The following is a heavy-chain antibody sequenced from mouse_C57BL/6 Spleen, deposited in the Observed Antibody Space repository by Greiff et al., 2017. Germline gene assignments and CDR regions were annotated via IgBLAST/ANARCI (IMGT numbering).Heavy chain of an antibody. CDR2: IWGDGST. CDR1: GFSLTSYG. V-gene: IGHV2-3*01. D-gene: IGHD2-3*01. J-gene: IGHJ4*01. Sequence: QVQLQQSGPGLVAPSPSLSITCTVSGFSLTSYGVSWVRQPPGKGLEWLGVIWGDGSTNYHSALIARLSISKDNSTIQVVLKLNSLQTDDTATYYCAGWLEGAMDYWGQGTSVTVSS. CDR3: AGWLEGAMDY.